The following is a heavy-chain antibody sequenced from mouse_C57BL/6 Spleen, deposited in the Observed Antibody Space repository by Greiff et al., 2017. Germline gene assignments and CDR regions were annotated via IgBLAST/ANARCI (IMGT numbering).Heavy chain of an antibody. CDR1: GYTFTSYW. D-gene: IGHD1-1*02. CDR2: IDPSDSYT. Sequence: QVQLQQPGAELVMPGASVKLSCKASGYTFTSYWMHWVKQRPGQGLEWIGEIDPSDSYTNYNQKLKGKSTLTVDKSSSTAYMQVSSLTAEDSAVYYCASHGGSYGYYFDYWGQGTTLTVSS. CDR3: ASHGGSYGYYFDY. J-gene: IGHJ2*01. V-gene: IGHV1-69*01.